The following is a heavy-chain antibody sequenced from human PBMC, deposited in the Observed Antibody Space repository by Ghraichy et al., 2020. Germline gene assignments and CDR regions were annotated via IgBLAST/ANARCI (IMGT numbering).Heavy chain of an antibody. D-gene: IGHD3-22*01. CDR2: ISSSSSTI. Sequence: GGSLRLSCAASGFTFSSYSMNWVRQAPGKGLEWVSYISSSSSTIYYADSVKGRFTISRDNAKNSLYLQMNSLRDEDTAVYYCAREGWGVTMIELDYWGKGTLVTVSS. V-gene: IGHV3-48*02. CDR1: GFTFSSYS. CDR3: AREGWGVTMIELDY. J-gene: IGHJ4*02.